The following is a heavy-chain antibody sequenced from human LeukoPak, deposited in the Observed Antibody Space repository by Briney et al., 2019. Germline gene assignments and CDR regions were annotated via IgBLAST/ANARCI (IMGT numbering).Heavy chain of an antibody. J-gene: IGHJ4*02. CDR2: INSDGSWT. CDR3: AKQGFGC. CDR1: GNYW. D-gene: IGHD1/OR15-1a*01. Sequence: PGGSLRLSCAASGNYWMHWVRQVPGKGLVWVSHINSDGSWTSYADSVKGRFTISKDNAKNTVYLQMNSLRAEDTAVYYCAKQGFGCWGQGTLVTVSS. V-gene: IGHV3-74*01.